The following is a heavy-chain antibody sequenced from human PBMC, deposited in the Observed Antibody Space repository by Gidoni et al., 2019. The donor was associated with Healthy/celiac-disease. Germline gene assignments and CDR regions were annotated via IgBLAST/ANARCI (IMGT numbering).Heavy chain of an antibody. Sequence: QITLQESGPTLVKPTQTLTLTCTFSGFSLSTSGVGVGWIRQPPGKALEWLALIYWDDDKRYSPPLKSRLTITKDTSKNQVVLTMTNMDPVDTATYYCAHRRTGYCSGGSCYGFGYWGQGTLVTVSS. CDR1: GFSLSTSGVG. D-gene: IGHD2-15*01. V-gene: IGHV2-5*02. CDR3: AHRRTGYCSGGSCYGFGY. CDR2: IYWDDDK. J-gene: IGHJ4*02.